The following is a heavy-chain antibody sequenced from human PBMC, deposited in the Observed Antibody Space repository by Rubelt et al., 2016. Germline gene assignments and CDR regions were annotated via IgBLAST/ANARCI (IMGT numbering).Heavy chain of an antibody. CDR3: ARGKEGLGVTMMDY. CDR2: INHSGST. Sequence: QVQLQQWGAGLLKPSETLSLTCAVYGGSFSGYYWSWIRQPPGKGLERIGEINHSGSTNYNPSLKSRVTISVDTSKNQLSLKLSSVTAADTAVYYCARGKEGLGVTMMDYWGQGTLVTVSS. CDR1: GGSFSGYY. V-gene: IGHV4-34*01. D-gene: IGHD3-22*01. J-gene: IGHJ4*02.